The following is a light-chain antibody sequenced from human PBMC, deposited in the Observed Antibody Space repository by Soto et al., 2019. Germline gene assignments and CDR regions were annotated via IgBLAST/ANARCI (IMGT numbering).Light chain of an antibody. CDR3: QQRHSYPIT. J-gene: IGKJ5*01. Sequence: DIQLTQSPSFLSASVGYRVTITCRASQGISDYLAWYQQRPGKAPNLLIHTASTLQSVVPSRFSGSGSGTEFTLTISSLQPADFATYYCQQRHSYPITFGQGTRLDIK. CDR1: QGISDY. V-gene: IGKV1-9*01. CDR2: TAS.